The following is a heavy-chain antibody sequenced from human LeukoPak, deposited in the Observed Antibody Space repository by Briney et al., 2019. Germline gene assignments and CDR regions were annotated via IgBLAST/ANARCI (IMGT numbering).Heavy chain of an antibody. Sequence: PETLSLTCAVYGGSITGYYWSWIRQPPGKGLEWIGYIHYSGTTNYNPSLKNRVTISLDTSKNQFSLNLSSVTAADTAVYYCARMGGYSGYATHWGQGTLVTVSS. V-gene: IGHV4-59*08. CDR1: GGSITGYY. D-gene: IGHD5-12*01. CDR3: ARMGGYSGYATH. J-gene: IGHJ4*02. CDR2: IHYSGTT.